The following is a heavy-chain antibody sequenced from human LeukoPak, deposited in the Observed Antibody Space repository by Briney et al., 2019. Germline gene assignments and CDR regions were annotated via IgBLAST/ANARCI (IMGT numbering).Heavy chain of an antibody. V-gene: IGHV3-21*01. D-gene: IGHD3-10*01. J-gene: IGHJ4*02. Sequence: GGSLRLSCAASGFTFSSYSMNWVRQAPGKGLEWVSSISSSGSYIYYADSVKGRFTISRDNAKNSLYLQINSLRAEDTAVYYCARGDYYGSGTPGYWGQGTLVTVSS. CDR3: ARGDYYGSGTPGY. CDR2: ISSSGSYI. CDR1: GFTFSSYS.